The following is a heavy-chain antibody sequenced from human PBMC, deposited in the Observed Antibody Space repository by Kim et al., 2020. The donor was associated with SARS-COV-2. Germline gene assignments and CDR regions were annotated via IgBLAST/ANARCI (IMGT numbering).Heavy chain of an antibody. D-gene: IGHD1-26*01. CDR2: ISYDGSNK. CDR1: GFTFSSYG. Sequence: GGSLRLSCAASGFTFSSYGMHWARQAPGKGLEWVAVISYDGSNKYYADSVKGRFTISRDNSKNTLYLQMNSLRAEDTAVYYCAKGGGSYGYYFDYWGQGTLVTVSS. V-gene: IGHV3-33*05. CDR3: AKGGGSYGYYFDY. J-gene: IGHJ4*02.